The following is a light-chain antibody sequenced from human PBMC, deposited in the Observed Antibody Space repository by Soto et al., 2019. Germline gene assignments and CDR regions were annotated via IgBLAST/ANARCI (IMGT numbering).Light chain of an antibody. CDR3: QQYNKWPYT. V-gene: IGKV3-15*01. CDR2: GAS. CDR1: QSVSTN. J-gene: IGKJ2*01. Sequence: EIVMTQSPATLSVSPGEGATLSCRASQSVSTNLAWYQQKPGQAPRLLFYGASTRATGLPARFSGSGSETEFTLTISSLQSEDFAVNYCQQYNKWPYTFGQGTKLAIK.